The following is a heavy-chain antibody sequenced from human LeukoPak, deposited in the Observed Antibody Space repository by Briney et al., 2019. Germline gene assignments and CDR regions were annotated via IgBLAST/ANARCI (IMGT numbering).Heavy chain of an antibody. CDR3: ASRPRNPGYSSSWYYFDY. J-gene: IGHJ4*02. CDR1: GGSISSDN. V-gene: IGHV4-59*01. CDR2: IYYSGST. Sequence: SETLSLTCSVSGGSISSDNWSWIRQPPGKGLEWIGYIYYSGSTNYNPSLKSRVTISVDTSKNQFSLKLSSVTAADTAVYYCASRPRNPGYSSSWYYFDYWGQGTLVTVSS. D-gene: IGHD6-13*01.